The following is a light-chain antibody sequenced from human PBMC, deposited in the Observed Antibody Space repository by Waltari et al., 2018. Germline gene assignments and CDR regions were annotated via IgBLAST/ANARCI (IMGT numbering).Light chain of an antibody. CDR2: DVT. CDR3: SSYGGSKL. V-gene: IGLV2-14*01. J-gene: IGLJ3*02. CDR1: LLDVGGSNY. Sequence: QSALTQPASVSGSPGQSIPLPCSGTLLDVGGSNYVSRYQQQPGKAPKLMIYDVTNRPSGVSDRFSGSKSGNTASLTVSGLQAEDEADYYCSSYGGSKLFGGGTKLTVL.